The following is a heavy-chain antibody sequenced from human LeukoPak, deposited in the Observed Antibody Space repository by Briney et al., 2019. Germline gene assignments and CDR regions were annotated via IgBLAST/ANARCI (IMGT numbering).Heavy chain of an antibody. J-gene: IGHJ4*02. CDR2: IKTDGSEK. CDR3: ARGGTFVSDY. Sequence: PVGSLRLSCAASGFTLSTFWMSCVRQAPGKGLEWVDNIKTDGSEKYYVDSLKGRFDVTRDHAKNSLYLQMDSLRGEDTAVYYCARGGTFVSDYWGQGTLVTVSS. D-gene: IGHD1-1*01. V-gene: IGHV3-7*01. CDR1: GFTLSTFW.